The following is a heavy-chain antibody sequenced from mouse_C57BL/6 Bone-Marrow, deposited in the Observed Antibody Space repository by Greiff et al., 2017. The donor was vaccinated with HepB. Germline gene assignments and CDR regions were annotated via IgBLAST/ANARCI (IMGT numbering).Heavy chain of an antibody. D-gene: IGHD1-1*01. CDR2: IRNKANGYTT. CDR3: ACLYYPLAWFAY. V-gene: IGHV7-3*01. Sequence: EVQLVESGGGLVQPGGSLSLSCAASGFTFTDYYMSWVRQPPGKALEWLGFIRNKANGYTTEYSASVKGRFTISRDISQSILYLQMNALSAEDSATYYCACLYYPLAWFAYWGQGTLVTVSA. J-gene: IGHJ3*01. CDR1: GFTFTDYY.